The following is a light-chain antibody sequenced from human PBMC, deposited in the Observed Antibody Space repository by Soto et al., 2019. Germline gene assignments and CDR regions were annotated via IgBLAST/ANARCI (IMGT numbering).Light chain of an antibody. CDR2: AAS. CDR1: QSISSY. V-gene: IGKV1-39*01. CDR3: QQSYSTPYT. Sequence: DIQMTQSPSSLSASVGDRVTITCRASQSISSYLNWYQQKPGKAPKLLIYAASSLQIGGPSRFRGSGSGTDFTLNISSLQPEDFATCYCQQSYSTPYTFGQGTKLEIK. J-gene: IGKJ2*01.